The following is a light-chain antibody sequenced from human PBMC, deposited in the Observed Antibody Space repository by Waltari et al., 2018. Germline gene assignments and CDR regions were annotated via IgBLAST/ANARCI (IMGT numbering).Light chain of an antibody. Sequence: CRASQSINNSLAWYQQKPGKAPKLLLYASSRLESGVPSRFSGSGSGTDYTLTISSLQPEDFATDFCQQYYSTPPITFGQGTRLEIK. CDR1: QSINNS. CDR3: QQYYSTPPIT. CDR2: ASS. V-gene: IGKV1-NL1*01. J-gene: IGKJ5*01.